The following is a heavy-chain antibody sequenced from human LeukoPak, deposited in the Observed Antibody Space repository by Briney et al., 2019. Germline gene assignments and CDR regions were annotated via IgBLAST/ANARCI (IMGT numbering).Heavy chain of an antibody. V-gene: IGHV1-2*02. D-gene: IGHD2-8*01. Sequence: GASVKVSCKASGYTFTGYYMHWVRQAPGQGLEWMGWINPNSGGTNYAQRFQGRVTMTGDTSRSTAYMELSRLTSDDTAVYYCARGGLRVMVYRLYYMDVWGKGTTVTVSS. J-gene: IGHJ6*03. CDR1: GYTFTGYY. CDR2: INPNSGGT. CDR3: ARGGLRVMVYRLYYMDV.